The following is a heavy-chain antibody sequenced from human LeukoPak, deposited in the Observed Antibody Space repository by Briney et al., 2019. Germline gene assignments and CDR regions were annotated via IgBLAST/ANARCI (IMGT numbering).Heavy chain of an antibody. J-gene: IGHJ4*02. Sequence: ASVKVSCKASGYTFTSYDINWVRQATGQGLEWMGWMNPNSGNTGYAQKFQGRVTMTRNTSIGTAYMELSSLRSDDTAVYYCARDRRLGYCSGGSCYPPGYWGQGTLVTVSS. V-gene: IGHV1-8*01. CDR3: ARDRRLGYCSGGSCYPPGY. CDR1: GYTFTSYD. D-gene: IGHD2-15*01. CDR2: MNPNSGNT.